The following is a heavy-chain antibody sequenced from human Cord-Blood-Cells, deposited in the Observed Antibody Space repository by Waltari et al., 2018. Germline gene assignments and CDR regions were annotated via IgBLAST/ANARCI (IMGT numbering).Heavy chain of an antibody. V-gene: IGHV4-39*01. CDR1: GGSISSSSYY. J-gene: IGHJ4*02. D-gene: IGHD1-1*01. Sequence: QLQLQESGPGLVKPSETLSLTCTVSGGSISSSSYYWGWIRQPPGKGLEWIGSIYYSGSTYYNPSLKSRVTISVDTSKNQFSLKLSSVTAADTAVYYCARLGTGTTFDYWGQGTLVTVSS. CDR3: ARLGTGTTFDY. CDR2: IYYSGST.